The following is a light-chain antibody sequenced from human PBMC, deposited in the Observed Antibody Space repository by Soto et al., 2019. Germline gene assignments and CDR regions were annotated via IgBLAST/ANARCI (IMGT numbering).Light chain of an antibody. CDR1: QTISSW. CDR2: KAS. J-gene: IGKJ1*01. CDR3: QHYNSYSEA. Sequence: DIQMTQSPSTLSGSVGDRVTITCRASQTISSWLAWYQQKPGKAPKLLIYKASTLKSGVPSRFSGSGSGTEFTLTISSLQPDDFATYYCQHYNSYSEAFGQGTNVELK. V-gene: IGKV1-5*03.